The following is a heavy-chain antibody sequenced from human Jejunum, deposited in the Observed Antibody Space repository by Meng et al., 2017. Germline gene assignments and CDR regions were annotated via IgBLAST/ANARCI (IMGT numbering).Heavy chain of an antibody. Sequence: QVRPEEAAQGLVKPPGTLPLPCAVSGGSISNNNYWSWVRQPPGKGLEWIGEISDGGSTSYNPSLKNRVTISIDKSKSQFSLKLSSVTAADTAVYFCAKNGYCSGGRCSSGTSFDPWGQGTLVTVSS. CDR2: ISDGGST. CDR3: AKNGYCSGGRCSSGTSFDP. V-gene: IGHV4-4*01. CDR1: GGSISNNNY. J-gene: IGHJ5*02. D-gene: IGHD2-15*01.